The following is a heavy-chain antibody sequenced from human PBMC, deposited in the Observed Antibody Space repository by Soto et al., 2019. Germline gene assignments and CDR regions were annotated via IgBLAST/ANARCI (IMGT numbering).Heavy chain of an antibody. CDR2: ISSSGSTI. J-gene: IGHJ5*02. CDR3: ARPPTQYGWFDP. D-gene: IGHD3-10*01. Sequence: EVQLVESGGGLVQPGGSLRLSCAASGFTFSSYEMNWVRQAPGKGLEWVSYISSSGSTIYYADSVKGRFTISRDNAKNSLYLQMNSLRAEDTAVYYCARPPTQYGWFDPWGQGTLVTVSS. CDR1: GFTFSSYE. V-gene: IGHV3-48*03.